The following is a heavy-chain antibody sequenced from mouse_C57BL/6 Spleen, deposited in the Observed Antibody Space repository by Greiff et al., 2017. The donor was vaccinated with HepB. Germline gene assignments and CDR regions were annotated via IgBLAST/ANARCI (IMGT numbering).Heavy chain of an antibody. CDR2: ISYDGSN. D-gene: IGHD1-1*01. CDR3: ARAGVFTTVVATTPYYFDY. Sequence: EVKLQESGPGLVKPSQSLSLTCSVTGYSITSGYYWNWIRQFPGNKLEWMGYISYDGSNNYNPSLKNRISITRDTSKNQFFLKLNSVTTEDTATYYCARAGVFTTVVATTPYYFDYWGQGTTLTVSS. V-gene: IGHV3-6*01. J-gene: IGHJ2*01. CDR1: GYSITSGYY.